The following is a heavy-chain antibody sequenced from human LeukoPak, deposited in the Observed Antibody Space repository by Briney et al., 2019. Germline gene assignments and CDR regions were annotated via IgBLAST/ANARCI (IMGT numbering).Heavy chain of an antibody. Sequence: SETLSLTCTVSGGSISSGDYYWSWIRQPPGKGLEWIGYIYYSGSTYYNPSLKSRVTISVDTSKNQFSLKLSSVTAADTAVYYCAALSPGKFTFGGGSFDYWGQGTLVTVSS. J-gene: IGHJ4*02. D-gene: IGHD3-16*01. CDR2: IYYSGST. V-gene: IGHV4-30-4*01. CDR1: GGSISSGDYY. CDR3: AALSPGKFTFGGGSFDY.